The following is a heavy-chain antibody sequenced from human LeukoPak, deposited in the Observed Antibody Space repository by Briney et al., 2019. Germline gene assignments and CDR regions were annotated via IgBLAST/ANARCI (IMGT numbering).Heavy chain of an antibody. V-gene: IGHV3-23*01. Sequence: GGSLRLSCAASGFTFSSYAMSWVRQAPGKGLEWVSAISGSGGSTYYADSVKGRFTISRDNSKNTLYLQMNSLRAEDTAVYYCAKLHYGSGSSYPDYWGQGTLVTVSS. J-gene: IGHJ4*02. CDR1: GFTFSSYA. CDR2: ISGSGGST. CDR3: AKLHYGSGSSYPDY. D-gene: IGHD3-10*01.